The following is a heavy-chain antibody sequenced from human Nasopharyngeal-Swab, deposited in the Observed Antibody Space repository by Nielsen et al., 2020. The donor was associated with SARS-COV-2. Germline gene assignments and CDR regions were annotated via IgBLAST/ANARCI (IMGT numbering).Heavy chain of an antibody. CDR2: INADNGNT. V-gene: IGHV1-3*01. Sequence: ASVKVSRKASRYTFSSCTTHWVRQAPGQRIERMGWINADNGNTKYSQHFKGRVTITRDTSASTAYMELSSLRSEDTAVYFCARRGDGELDYWGQGTLVTVSS. CDR3: ARRGDGELDY. J-gene: IGHJ4*02. CDR1: RYTFSSCT. D-gene: IGHD4-17*01.